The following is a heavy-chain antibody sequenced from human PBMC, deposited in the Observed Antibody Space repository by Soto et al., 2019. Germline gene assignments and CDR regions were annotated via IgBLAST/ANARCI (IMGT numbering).Heavy chain of an antibody. Sequence: SETLSLTCAVSGGSISSGGYSWSWIRQPPGKGLEWIGYIYHSGSTYYNPSLKSRVTISVDRSKNQFSLTLSSVTAADTAVYYCARGPSGDKVHYWGQGALVTVSS. J-gene: IGHJ4*02. D-gene: IGHD7-27*01. CDR3: ARGPSGDKVHY. V-gene: IGHV4-30-2*01. CDR1: GGSISSGGYS. CDR2: IYHSGST.